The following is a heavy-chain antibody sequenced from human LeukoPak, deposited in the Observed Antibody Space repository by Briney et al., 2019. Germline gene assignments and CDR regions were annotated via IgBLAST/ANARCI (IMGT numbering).Heavy chain of an antibody. D-gene: IGHD3-22*01. CDR2: ISAYNGNT. Sequence: ASVKVSCKASGYTFTSYGISWVRQAPGQGLEWMGWISAYNGNTNYAQKLQGRVTITADKSTSTAYMELSSLRSEDTAVYYCAGAYYYDSSGYYSRVWFDPWGQGTLVTVSS. V-gene: IGHV1-18*01. J-gene: IGHJ5*02. CDR1: GYTFTSYG. CDR3: AGAYYYDSSGYYSRVWFDP.